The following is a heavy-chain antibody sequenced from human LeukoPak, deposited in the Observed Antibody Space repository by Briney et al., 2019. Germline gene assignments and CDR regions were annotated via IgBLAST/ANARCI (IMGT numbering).Heavy chain of an antibody. Sequence: GGSLRLSCAASGFTFSSYAMHWVRQAPGKGLEWVAVISYDGSNKYYADSVKGRFTISRDNSKNTLYLQMNSLRAEDTAVYYCAKDGGSGSYYNIYYYYYYMDVWGKGTTVTISS. V-gene: IGHV3-30*04. CDR3: AKDGGSGSYYNIYYYYYYMDV. J-gene: IGHJ6*03. CDR1: GFTFSSYA. D-gene: IGHD3-10*01. CDR2: ISYDGSNK.